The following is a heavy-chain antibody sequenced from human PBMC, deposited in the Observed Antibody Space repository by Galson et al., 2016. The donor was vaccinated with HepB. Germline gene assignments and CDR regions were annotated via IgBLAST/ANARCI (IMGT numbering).Heavy chain of an antibody. CDR3: ARDRGTWDGSGELIDI. CDR1: GDSVSSNGAA. Sequence: CAISGDSVSSNGAAWNWIRQSPSRGLEWLGRTYYRSKWYNKYAVSVQGRITINPDTSKNQLSLQLNSVTPEDTAVYYCARDRGTWDGSGELIDIWGQGTMATVSS. CDR2: TYYRSKWYN. V-gene: IGHV6-1*01. J-gene: IGHJ3*02. D-gene: IGHD3-10*01.